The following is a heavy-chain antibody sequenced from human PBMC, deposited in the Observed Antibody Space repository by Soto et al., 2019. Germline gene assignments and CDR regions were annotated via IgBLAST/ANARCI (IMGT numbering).Heavy chain of an antibody. CDR2: IYNSGST. V-gene: IGHV4-31*03. CDR3: ARDLYGDYWYFDL. D-gene: IGHD4-17*01. Sequence: QVQLQESGPGLVKPSQTLSLTCTVSGGSISRGGFYWGWIRPHPGKGLEWIGYIYNSGSTYYNPSLKSRVTISVDTSKNQFSLKLSSVTAADTAVYYCARDLYGDYWYFDLWGRGTLVTVSS. CDR1: GGSISRGGFY. J-gene: IGHJ2*01.